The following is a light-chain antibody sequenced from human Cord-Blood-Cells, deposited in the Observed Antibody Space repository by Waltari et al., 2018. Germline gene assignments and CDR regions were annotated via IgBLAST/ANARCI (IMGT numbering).Light chain of an antibody. Sequence: EIVLTQSPATLSLSPGERATLSCRASQSVSSYLAWYQQKPGQAPRLLIYDASNRATGIPVRFSGSGSGTDFTLTISSLEPEDFAVYYCQQRSNWPYSFGQVTKLEIK. CDR3: QQRSNWPYS. CDR2: DAS. CDR1: QSVSSY. V-gene: IGKV3-11*01. J-gene: IGKJ2*03.